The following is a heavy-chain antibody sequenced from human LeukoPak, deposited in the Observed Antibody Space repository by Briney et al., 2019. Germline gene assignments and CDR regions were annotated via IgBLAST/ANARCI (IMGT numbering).Heavy chain of an antibody. CDR3: ARLDQQANWFDP. D-gene: IGHD2-2*01. J-gene: IGHJ5*02. V-gene: IGHV4-59*08. Sequence: SETLSLTCTVSGGSISSYYWSWIRQPPGKGLEWIGYLYYSGSTNYNPSLKSRVTISVDTSKNQFSLKLSSVTAADTAVYYGARLDQQANWFDPWGQGTLVTVSS. CDR1: GGSISSYY. CDR2: LYYSGST.